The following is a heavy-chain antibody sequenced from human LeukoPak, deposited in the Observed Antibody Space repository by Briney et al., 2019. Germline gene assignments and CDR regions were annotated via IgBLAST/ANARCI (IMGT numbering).Heavy chain of an antibody. CDR1: GYTFTGYY. D-gene: IGHD3-10*01. CDR3: ARGGYYGSGSYLDYYYYGMDV. J-gene: IGHJ6*02. CDR2: INPNSGGT. V-gene: IGHV1-2*02. Sequence: ASVKVSCKASGYTFTGYYMHWVRQAPGQGLEWMGWINPNSGGTNYAQKFQGRVTMTRDTSISTAYMELSRLRSDDTAVYYCARGGYYGSGSYLDYYYYGMDVWGQGTTVTVSS.